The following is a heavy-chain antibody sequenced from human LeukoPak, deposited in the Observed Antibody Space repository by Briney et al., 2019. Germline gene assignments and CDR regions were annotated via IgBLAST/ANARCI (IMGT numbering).Heavy chain of an antibody. CDR2: INPSGGST. CDR1: GYTFTSYY. Sequence: ASVKVSCKASGYTFTSYYMHWVRQAPGQGLEWMGIINPSGGSTSCAQKFQGRVTMTRDTSTSTVYMELSSLRSEDTAVYYCARDRNNWGYGNNWFDPWGQGTLVTVSS. D-gene: IGHD7-27*01. J-gene: IGHJ5*02. CDR3: ARDRNNWGYGNNWFDP. V-gene: IGHV1-46*01.